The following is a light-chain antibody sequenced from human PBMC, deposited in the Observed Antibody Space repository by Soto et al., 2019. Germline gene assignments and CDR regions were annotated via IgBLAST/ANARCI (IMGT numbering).Light chain of an antibody. CDR1: NSDVGGYNY. Sequence: QSALTQPASVSGSPGQSITISCTGSNSDVGGYNYVSWYQHHPGKVPKLIIYDVTHRPSGVSDRFSGSKSGNTASLTISGLQADDESDYYCSSYTSSGTLVFGGGTKLTV. V-gene: IGLV2-14*03. CDR3: SSYTSSGTLV. J-gene: IGLJ2*01. CDR2: DVT.